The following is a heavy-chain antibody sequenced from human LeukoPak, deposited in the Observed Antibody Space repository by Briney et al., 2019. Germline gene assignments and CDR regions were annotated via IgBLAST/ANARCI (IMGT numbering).Heavy chain of an antibody. CDR1: GGSISSYY. D-gene: IGHD3-10*01. CDR2: IYYSGST. CDR3: AGFDYGSGSYIRPLDY. V-gene: IGHV4-59*08. Sequence: PSETLSLTCTVSGGSISSYYWSWIRQPPGKGLEWIGYIYYSGSTNYNPSLKSRVTMSVDTSKNQFSLKLSSVTAADTAVYYCAGFDYGSGSYIRPLDYWGQGTLVTVSS. J-gene: IGHJ4*02.